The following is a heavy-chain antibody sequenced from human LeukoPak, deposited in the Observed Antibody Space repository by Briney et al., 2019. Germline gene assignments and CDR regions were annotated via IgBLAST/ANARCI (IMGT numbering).Heavy chain of an antibody. CDR3: ARQTPPIGVPAASGGFDY. J-gene: IGHJ4*02. Sequence: PSETLSLTCTVSGGSISSYYWSWIRQPPGKGLEWIGYIYYSGSTNYNPSLKSRVTISVDTSKNQFSLKLSSVTAADTAVYYCARQTPPIGVPAASGGFDYWGQGTLVTVSS. V-gene: IGHV4-59*01. D-gene: IGHD2-2*01. CDR2: IYYSGST. CDR1: GGSISSYY.